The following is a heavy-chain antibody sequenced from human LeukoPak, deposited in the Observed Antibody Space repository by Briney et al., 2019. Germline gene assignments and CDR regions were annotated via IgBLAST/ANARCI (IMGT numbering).Heavy chain of an antibody. CDR3: ARKRWGVVVASTYYYFYIDV. CDR1: GDSISNPNW. J-gene: IGHJ6*03. Sequence: SETLSLTCAVSGDSISNPNWWSWVRQPPGKGLEWIGEIYHTGSTNYNPSLKSRLTISVDKSNNQFSLKLSSVTAADTAVYYCARKRWGVVVASTYYYFYIDVWGKGTTVTVSS. CDR2: IYHTGST. D-gene: IGHD2-15*01. V-gene: IGHV4-4*02.